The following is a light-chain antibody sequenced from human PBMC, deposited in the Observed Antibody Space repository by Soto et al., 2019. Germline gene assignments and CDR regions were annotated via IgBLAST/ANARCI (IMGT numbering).Light chain of an antibody. CDR2: GAS. CDR1: QSVSSSY. V-gene: IGKV3-20*01. J-gene: IGKJ2*01. Sequence: EIVLTQSPGILSLSPGERAALSCRASQSVSSSYLAWYQQKPGQAPRLLIYGASIRATGIPDRFSGSESGTDFTLTIRRLEPEDFAVYYRQQYYSSLMYTFGQGTRLEIK. CDR3: QQYYSSLMYT.